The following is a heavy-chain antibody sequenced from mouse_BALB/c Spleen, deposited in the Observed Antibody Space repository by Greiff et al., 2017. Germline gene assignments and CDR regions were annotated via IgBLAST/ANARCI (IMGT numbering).Heavy chain of an antibody. J-gene: IGHJ3*01. Sequence: EVQRVESGGGLVQPGGSLKLSCAASGFTFSSYTMSWVRQTPEKRLEWVAYISNGGGSTYYPDTVKGRFTISRDNAKNTLYLQMSSLKSEDTAMYYCARQIYYDYDGVAYWGQGTLVTVSA. CDR2: ISNGGGST. V-gene: IGHV5-12-2*01. CDR3: ARQIYYDYDGVAY. D-gene: IGHD2-4*01. CDR1: GFTFSSYT.